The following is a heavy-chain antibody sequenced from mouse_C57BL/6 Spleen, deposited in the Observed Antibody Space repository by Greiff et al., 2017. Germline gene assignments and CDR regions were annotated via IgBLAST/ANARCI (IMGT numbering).Heavy chain of an antibody. CDR1: GYTFTSYW. Sequence: QVQLKQPGAELVKPGASVKLSCKASGYTFTSYWMHWVKQRPGRGFEWIGRIDPNSGGTKYNEKFKSKATLTVDKPSSTAYMQLSSLTSEDSAVYYCARTAQALYAMDYWGQGTSVTVSS. CDR2: IDPNSGGT. V-gene: IGHV1-72*01. J-gene: IGHJ4*01. D-gene: IGHD3-2*02. CDR3: ARTAQALYAMDY.